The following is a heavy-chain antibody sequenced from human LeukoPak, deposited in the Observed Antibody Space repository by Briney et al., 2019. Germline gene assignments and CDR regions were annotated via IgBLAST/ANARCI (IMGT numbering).Heavy chain of an antibody. Sequence: SETLSLTCTVSGGSISSYYWSWIRQPPGKGLEWLGYIYYSGSTNYNPSLKSRVTISVETSKNQFSLKLSSVTAADTAVYYCARPLYSSGWYALDYWGQGTLVTVSS. CDR3: ARPLYSSGWYALDY. CDR2: IYYSGST. D-gene: IGHD6-19*01. V-gene: IGHV4-59*01. J-gene: IGHJ4*02. CDR1: GGSISSYY.